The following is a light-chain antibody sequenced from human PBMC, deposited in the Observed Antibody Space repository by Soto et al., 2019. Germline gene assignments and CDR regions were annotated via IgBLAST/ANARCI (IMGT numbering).Light chain of an antibody. J-gene: IGKJ5*01. V-gene: IGKV3-20*01. CDR3: QQYNSWPPIT. Sequence: EIVLTQSPGTLSLSPGERATLSCRASQSVSNNYLAWYQQKPGQAPRLLIYGASNRATGIPDRFSGGGSGTEFTLTISSLQSEDFAVYYCQQYNSWPPITFGQGTRLEIK. CDR2: GAS. CDR1: QSVSNNY.